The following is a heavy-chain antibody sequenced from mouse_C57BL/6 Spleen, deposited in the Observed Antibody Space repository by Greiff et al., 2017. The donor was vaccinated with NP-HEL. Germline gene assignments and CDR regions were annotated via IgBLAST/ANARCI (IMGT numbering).Heavy chain of an antibody. CDR3: ARGDYSTHYWYFDV. Sequence: SGPELVKPGASVKISCKASGYSFTDYNMNWVKQSNGKSLEWIGVINPNYGTTSYNQKFKGKATLTVDQSSSTAYMQLNSLTSEDSAVYYCARGDYSTHYWYFDVWGTGTTVTVSS. CDR1: GYSFTDYN. J-gene: IGHJ1*03. D-gene: IGHD2-5*01. V-gene: IGHV1-39*01. CDR2: INPNYGTT.